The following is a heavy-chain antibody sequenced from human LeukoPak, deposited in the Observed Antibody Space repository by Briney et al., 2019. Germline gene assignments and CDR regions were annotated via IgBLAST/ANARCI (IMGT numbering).Heavy chain of an antibody. CDR3: ARRDYLDHFYYIDV. CDR1: GFTLHYYY. D-gene: IGHD3-10*01. CDR2: IKPSGRT. V-gene: IGHV4-34*01. Sequence: GSLRLSCTASGFTLHYYYMSWIRQPPGKGLEWIGEIKPSGRTNYNPSLESRVTISVDTSKNHFSLKLSSVTAADTAVYYCARRDYLDHFYYIDVWDKGNTVTVSS. J-gene: IGHJ6*03.